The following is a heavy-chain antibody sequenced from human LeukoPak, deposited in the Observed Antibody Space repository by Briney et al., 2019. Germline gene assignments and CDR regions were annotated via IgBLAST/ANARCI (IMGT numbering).Heavy chain of an antibody. Sequence: PGGSLRLSCAASGFTFSSYAMHWVRQAPGKGLEWVAVISYDGSNKYYADSVEGRFTISRDNSKNTLYLQMNSLRAEDTAVYYCAREIKWGLLVGAFDIWGQGTMVTVSS. D-gene: IGHD1-26*01. J-gene: IGHJ3*02. V-gene: IGHV3-30-3*01. CDR1: GFTFSSYA. CDR3: AREIKWGLLVGAFDI. CDR2: ISYDGSNK.